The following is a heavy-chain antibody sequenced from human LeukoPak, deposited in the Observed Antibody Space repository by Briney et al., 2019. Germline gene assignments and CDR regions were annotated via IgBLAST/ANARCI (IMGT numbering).Heavy chain of an antibody. D-gene: IGHD6-6*01. CDR1: GGSISSGDYY. Sequence: PSQTLSLTCTVSGGSISSGDYYWSWIRQHPGKGLEWIGYIYYSGSTYYNPSLKSRVTISVDTSKNQFSLKLSSVTAADTAVYYCARDSSYGNLYYFDYWGQGTLVTVSS. J-gene: IGHJ4*02. V-gene: IGHV4-31*03. CDR2: IYYSGST. CDR3: ARDSSYGNLYYFDY.